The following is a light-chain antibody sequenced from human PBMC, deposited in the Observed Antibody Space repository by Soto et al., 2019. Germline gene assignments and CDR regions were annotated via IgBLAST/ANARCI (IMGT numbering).Light chain of an antibody. CDR3: QQHSHWPPWT. Sequence: VLTQSPANLSLSPGERATLSCRASENVRTFVDWYQQKPGQAPRLLIYGASNRATDIPARFSGSGSGTDFTLTISNLEPEDFAVYYCQQHSHWPPWTFGQGTRVEIQ. V-gene: IGKV3-11*01. J-gene: IGKJ1*01. CDR2: GAS. CDR1: ENVRTF.